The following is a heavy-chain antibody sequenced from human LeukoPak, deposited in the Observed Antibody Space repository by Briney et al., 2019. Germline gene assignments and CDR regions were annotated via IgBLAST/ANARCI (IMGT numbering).Heavy chain of an antibody. V-gene: IGHV3-48*03. J-gene: IGHJ4*02. CDR3: AKVGLRLGGDY. CDR2: ISSSGDTI. Sequence: PGGSLRLSCAASEFTFSSYEMNWVRQAPGKGLEWVSYISSSGDTIYYADSVKGRFTISRDNSKNTLYLQMNSLRAEDTAVYYCAKVGLRLGGDYWGQGTLVTVSS. CDR1: EFTFSSYE. D-gene: IGHD4-17*01.